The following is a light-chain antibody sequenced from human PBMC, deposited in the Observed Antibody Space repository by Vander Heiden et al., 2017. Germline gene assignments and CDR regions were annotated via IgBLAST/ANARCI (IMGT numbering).Light chain of an antibody. CDR2: EDH. J-gene: IGLJ3*02. V-gene: IGLV6-57*01. CDR3: QSYDSSSHWV. CDR1: SGSIASNY. Sequence: NFMLTQPHSVSESPEQTVTISCTRSSGSIASNYMQWYQQRPGSSPTTVIYEDHQRPSGVPDRFSGSIDSSSNSASLTISGLKTEDEADYYCQSYDSSSHWVFGGGTKLTVL.